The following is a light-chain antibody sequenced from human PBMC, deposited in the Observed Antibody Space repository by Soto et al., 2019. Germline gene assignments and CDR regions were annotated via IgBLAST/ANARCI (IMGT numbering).Light chain of an antibody. CDR3: QACDSSLRVAV. J-gene: IGLJ2*01. Sequence: QAVVTQPPSVSGAPGQRVTISFTGSSSNIGAGYDVHWYQQLPGTAPKLLIYGNSNRPSGVPDRLSGSKSCPSDSLAITWLQAGDEAVYFCQACDSSLRVAVFGVGTQVTVL. V-gene: IGLV1-40*01. CDR2: GNS. CDR1: SSNIGAGYD.